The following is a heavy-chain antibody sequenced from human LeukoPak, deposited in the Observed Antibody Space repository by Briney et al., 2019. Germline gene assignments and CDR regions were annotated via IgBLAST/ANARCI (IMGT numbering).Heavy chain of an antibody. CDR2: IRYNGNNR. D-gene: IGHD3-10*01. CDR1: GFTFNNYG. V-gene: IGHV3-30*02. J-gene: IGHJ6*03. CDR3: AKDSAFYYIDV. Sequence: GGSLRLSCAASGFTFNNYGMHWVRQAPGKGLEWVAFIRYNGNNRYYADSVKGRFTISRDNSKNTLYLQMNSLKGDDTAVYYCAKDSAFYYIDVWGKGTTVIISS.